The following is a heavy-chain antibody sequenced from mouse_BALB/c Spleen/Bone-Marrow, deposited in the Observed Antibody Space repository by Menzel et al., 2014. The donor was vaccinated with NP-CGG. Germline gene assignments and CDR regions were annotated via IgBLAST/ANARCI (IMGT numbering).Heavy chain of an antibody. CDR1: GYIFTTNW. V-gene: IGHV1-7*01. D-gene: IGHD4-1*01. CDR3: ARDWDY. Sequence: VKLMESGTELAKPGASVKMSCKASGYIFTTNWMHWVKQRPGQGLEWIGYTNPSTAYTDYNQKFKDKATLTADKSSSTAYMQLNSLTSDDSAVYYCARDWDYWGQGTLVTVSA. J-gene: IGHJ3*01. CDR2: TNPSTAYT.